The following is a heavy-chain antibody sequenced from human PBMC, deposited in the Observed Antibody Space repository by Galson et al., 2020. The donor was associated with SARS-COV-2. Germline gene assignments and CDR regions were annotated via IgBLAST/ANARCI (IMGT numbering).Heavy chain of an antibody. V-gene: IGHV3-30*04. Sequence: GESLKLSCAASGFTFSSYAMHWVRQAPGKGLEWVAVISYDGSNKYYADSVKGRFTISRDNSKKTLYLQMNSLRAEDTAVYYCARPDSGSYVASFDYWGQGTLVTVSS. CDR1: GFTFSSYA. CDR2: ISYDGSNK. CDR3: ARPDSGSYVASFDY. J-gene: IGHJ4*02. D-gene: IGHD1-26*01.